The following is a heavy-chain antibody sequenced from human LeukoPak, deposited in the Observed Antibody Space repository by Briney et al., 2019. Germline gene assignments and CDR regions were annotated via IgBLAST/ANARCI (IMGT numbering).Heavy chain of an antibody. CDR2: ISAYNGNT. J-gene: IGHJ4*02. V-gene: IGHV1-18*01. D-gene: IGHD1-1*01. CDR3: ARDSQLKPFDY. Sequence: ASVKVSCKASGYTFTSYGISWVRQAPGQGLEWMGWISAYNGNTNYAQKFQGRVTMTRDTSISTAYMELSRLRSDDTAVYYCARDSQLKPFDYWGQGTLVTVSS. CDR1: GYTFTSYG.